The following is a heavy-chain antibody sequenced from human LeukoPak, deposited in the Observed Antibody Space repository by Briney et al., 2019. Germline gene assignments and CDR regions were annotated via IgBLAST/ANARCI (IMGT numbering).Heavy chain of an antibody. CDR2: INPKSGGT. Sequence: ASVKVSCKASGYTFTGYYMHWVRQSPGQGLEWMGWINPKSGGTNYAQKFQGRVTMTRDTSISTAYMEMSRLRSDDTAVYYCARNLWFGESSDAFDMWGQGTMVTVSS. J-gene: IGHJ3*02. V-gene: IGHV1-2*02. CDR1: GYTFTGYY. CDR3: ARNLWFGESSDAFDM. D-gene: IGHD3-10*01.